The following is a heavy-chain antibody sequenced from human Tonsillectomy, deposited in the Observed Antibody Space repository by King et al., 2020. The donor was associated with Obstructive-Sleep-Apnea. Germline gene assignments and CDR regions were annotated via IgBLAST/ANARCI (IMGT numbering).Heavy chain of an antibody. CDR3: AKDPFPDSSGYRDPDY. V-gene: IGHV3-23*04. J-gene: IGHJ4*02. D-gene: IGHD3-22*01. CDR2: ISVSGGST. Sequence: VQLVESGGGLVQPGGSLRLSCAASGFTFSSYAMSWVRQAPGKGLEWVSAISVSGGSTYYADSVKGRFTISRDNSKNTLYLQMNSLRAEDTAVYYCAKDPFPDSSGYRDPDYWGQGTLVTVSS. CDR1: GFTFSSYA.